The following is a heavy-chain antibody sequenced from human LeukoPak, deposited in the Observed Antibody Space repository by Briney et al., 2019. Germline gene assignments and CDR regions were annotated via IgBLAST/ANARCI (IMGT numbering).Heavy chain of an antibody. Sequence: GGSLRLSCAASGFTFSGSAMHWVRQASGKGLEWVGRIRSKANSYATAYAASVKGRFTISRDDSKNTAYLQMNSLRAEDTAVYYCAKDKIRSRVQLWSSLDYWGQGTLVTVSS. CDR1: GFTFSGSA. V-gene: IGHV3-73*01. CDR2: IRSKANSYAT. J-gene: IGHJ4*02. CDR3: AKDKIRSRVQLWSSLDY. D-gene: IGHD5-18*01.